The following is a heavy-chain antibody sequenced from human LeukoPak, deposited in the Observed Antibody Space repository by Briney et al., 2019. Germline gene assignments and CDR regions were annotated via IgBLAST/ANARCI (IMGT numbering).Heavy chain of an antibody. D-gene: IGHD2-15*01. J-gene: IGHJ4*02. CDR3: SSRYCSGGRCYFY. V-gene: IGHV3-73*01. CDR1: GFSFSGSA. CDR2: IRSKVNSYAT. Sequence: GGSLKLSCAASGFSFSGSAMHWVRQASGKGLEWVGRIRSKVNSYATAYAESVKGRFTISRDDSKNTAHLQMNSLKTEDTAVYYCSSRYCSGGRCYFYWGQGTLVTVSS.